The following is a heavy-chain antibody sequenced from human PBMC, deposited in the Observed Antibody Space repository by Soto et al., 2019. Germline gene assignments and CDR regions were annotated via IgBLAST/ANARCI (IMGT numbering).Heavy chain of an antibody. CDR2: IYYSGST. CDR1: GGSVSSGSYY. J-gene: IGHJ4*02. V-gene: IGHV4-61*01. D-gene: IGHD5-12*01. CDR3: AREGYSGSLPSDY. Sequence: PSETLSLTCTVSGGSVSSGSYYWSWIRQPPGKGLEWIGYIYYSGSTNYNPSLKSRVTISVDTSKNQFSLKLSSVTAADTAVYYCAREGYSGSLPSDYWGQGTLVTVSS.